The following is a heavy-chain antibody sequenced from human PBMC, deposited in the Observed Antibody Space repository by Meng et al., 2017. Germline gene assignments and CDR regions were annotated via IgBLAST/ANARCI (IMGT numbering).Heavy chain of an antibody. J-gene: IGHJ2*01. Sequence: SVKISCKASGGTFSSYAISWLRQAPGQGLEWMGGIIPIFGTANDAQKCQGRVTITTDESTSTAYMELSSLRSEDTAVYYCARYHPEDYDSSGYGLYWYFDLWGRGTLVTVSS. CDR2: IIPIFGTA. CDR1: GGTFSSYA. CDR3: ARYHPEDYDSSGYGLYWYFDL. V-gene: IGHV1-69*05. D-gene: IGHD3-22*01.